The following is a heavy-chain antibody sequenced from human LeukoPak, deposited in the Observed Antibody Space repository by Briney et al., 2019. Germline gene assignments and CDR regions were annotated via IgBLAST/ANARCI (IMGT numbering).Heavy chain of an antibody. D-gene: IGHD3-9*01. Sequence: PGGSLRLSCVASGFTFGTYVMSWVCQAPGKGLKWVSSVSGSGRVTYYADSVKGRFTISRDNSKNTLYLQMNSLRAEDTAVYYCATGATGLRYFDWLLGYGMDVWGQGTTVTVSS. J-gene: IGHJ6*02. V-gene: IGHV3-23*01. CDR1: GFTFGTYV. CDR3: ATGATGLRYFDWLLGYGMDV. CDR2: VSGSGRVT.